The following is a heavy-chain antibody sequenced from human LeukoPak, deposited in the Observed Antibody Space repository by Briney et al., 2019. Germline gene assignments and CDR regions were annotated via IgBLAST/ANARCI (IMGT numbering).Heavy chain of an antibody. J-gene: IGHJ4*02. CDR3: ARDSLPSGGNLPDY. CDR2: IYYSGST. D-gene: IGHD4-23*01. Sequence: PSETLSLTCTVSGGSISSGGGYYWSWIRQHPGKGLEWIGYIYYSGSTNYNPSLKSRVTISVDTSKNQFSLKLSSVTAADTAVYYCARDSLPSGGNLPDYWGQGTLVTVSS. CDR1: GGSISSGGGYY. V-gene: IGHV4-61*08.